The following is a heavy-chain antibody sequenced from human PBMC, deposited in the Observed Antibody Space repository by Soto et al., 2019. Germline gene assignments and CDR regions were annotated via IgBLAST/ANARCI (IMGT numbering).Heavy chain of an antibody. Sequence: ASVKGSCKASGYTFTSYDINWVRQATGQGLEWMGWMNPNSGNTGYAQKFQGRVTMTRSTSISTAYMELSSLRSEDTAVYYCARGSSITIFGVVNYGMDVWGQGTTVT. CDR2: MNPNSGNT. CDR1: GYTFTSYD. CDR3: ARGSSITIFGVVNYGMDV. J-gene: IGHJ6*02. V-gene: IGHV1-8*01. D-gene: IGHD3-3*01.